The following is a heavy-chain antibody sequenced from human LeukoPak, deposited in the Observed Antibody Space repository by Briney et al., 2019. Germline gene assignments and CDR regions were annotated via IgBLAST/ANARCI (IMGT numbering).Heavy chain of an antibody. Sequence: SETLSLTCTVSGGSISSYYWSWIRQPAGKGLEWIGYIYYSGSTNYNPSLKSRVTISVDTSKNQFSLKLSSVTAADTAVYYCARAGIAVAGHFPLWGQGTMVTVSS. D-gene: IGHD6-19*01. CDR2: IYYSGST. J-gene: IGHJ3*01. V-gene: IGHV4-59*01. CDR3: ARAGIAVAGHFPL. CDR1: GGSISSYY.